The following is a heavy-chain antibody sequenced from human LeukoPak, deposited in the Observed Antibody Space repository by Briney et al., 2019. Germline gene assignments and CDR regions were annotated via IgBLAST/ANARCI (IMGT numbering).Heavy chain of an antibody. CDR2: INHSGST. V-gene: IGHV4-34*01. CDR3: ARGKGRRVVAFDY. D-gene: IGHD3-22*01. J-gene: IGHJ4*02. CDR1: GGSFSGYY. Sequence: SETLSLTCAVYGGSFSGYYWSWIRQPSGKGLEWIGEINHSGSTNYNPSLKSRVTISVDTSKNQFSLKLSSVTAADTAVYYCARGKGRRVVAFDYWGQGTLVTVSS.